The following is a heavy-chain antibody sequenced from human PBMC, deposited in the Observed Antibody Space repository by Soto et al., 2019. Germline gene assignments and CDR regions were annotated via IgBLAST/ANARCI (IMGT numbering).Heavy chain of an antibody. V-gene: IGHV4-59*01. Sequence: SETLSLTCTVSGGSISSYYWSWIRQPPGKGLEWIGYIYYSGSTNYNPSLKSRVTISVDTSKNQFSLKLSSVTAADTAVYYCARAQLGYYFDYWGQGTLVTVSS. D-gene: IGHD7-27*01. CDR1: GGSISSYY. J-gene: IGHJ4*02. CDR3: ARAQLGYYFDY. CDR2: IYYSGST.